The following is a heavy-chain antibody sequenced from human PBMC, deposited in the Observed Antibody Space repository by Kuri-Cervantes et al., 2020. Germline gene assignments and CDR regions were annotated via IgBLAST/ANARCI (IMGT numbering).Heavy chain of an antibody. CDR3: ARGAYGGVFDY. V-gene: IGHV4-30-2*01. J-gene: IGHJ4*02. CDR2: IYHSGST. D-gene: IGHD3-16*01. CDR1: GGSISSSSYY. Sequence: SCTVSGGSISSSSYYWGWIRQPPGKGLEWIGYIYHSGSTYYNPSLKSRVTISVDRSKNQFSLKLSSVTAADTAVYYCARGAYGGVFDYWGQGTLVTVSS.